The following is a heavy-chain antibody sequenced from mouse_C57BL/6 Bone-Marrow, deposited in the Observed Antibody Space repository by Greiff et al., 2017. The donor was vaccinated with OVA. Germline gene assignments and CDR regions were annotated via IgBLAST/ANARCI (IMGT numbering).Heavy chain of an antibody. V-gene: IGHV5-17*01. D-gene: IGHD1-1*01. J-gene: IGHJ3*01. CDR3: ARSTVVPFAY. CDR2: ISSGSSTI. Sequence: EVQGVESGGGLVKPGGSLKLSCAASGFTFSDYGMHWVRQAPEKGLAWVAYISSGSSTIYYADTVKGRFTISRDNAKNTLFLQMTSLRSEDTAMYYCARSTVVPFAYWGQGTLVTVSA. CDR1: GFTFSDYG.